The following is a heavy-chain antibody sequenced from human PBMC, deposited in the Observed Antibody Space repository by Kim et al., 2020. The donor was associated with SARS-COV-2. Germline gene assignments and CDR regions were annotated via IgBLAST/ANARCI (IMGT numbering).Heavy chain of an antibody. V-gene: IGHV3-66*01. Sequence: YADSVKGRFTISRDNSKNTLYLQMNSLRAEDTAVYYCAITGSGSYGGLDYWGQGTLVTVSS. J-gene: IGHJ4*02. D-gene: IGHD3-10*01. CDR3: AITGSGSYGGLDY.